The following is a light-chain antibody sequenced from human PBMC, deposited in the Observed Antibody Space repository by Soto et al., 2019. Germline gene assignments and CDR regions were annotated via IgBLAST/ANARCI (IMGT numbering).Light chain of an antibody. CDR3: QQYNNWPPWT. CDR2: GAS. Sequence: EIVMTQSPATLSVSPGERVTLSCRASESVRSNLAWYQHKPGQAPRLLVYGASTRATGIPARFSGSGSGTEFTLTISSLQSEDFAVYYCQQYNNWPPWTFGQGTKVDIK. J-gene: IGKJ1*01. V-gene: IGKV3-15*01. CDR1: ESVRSN.